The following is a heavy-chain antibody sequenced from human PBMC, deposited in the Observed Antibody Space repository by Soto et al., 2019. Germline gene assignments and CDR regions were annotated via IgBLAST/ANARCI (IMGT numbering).Heavy chain of an antibody. V-gene: IGHV4-59*01. Sequence: QVQLQESGPGLVRPSETLSLTCTVSGGSISGYYWSWIRQPPGKGLEWIGYIYYSGTTSYNPSLNSGVTMSVDTSKNQFSLKVNSVTAADTAVYYCAREAYYGSGATVVAYWGQGTLVTVSS. D-gene: IGHD3-10*01. CDR3: AREAYYGSGATVVAY. CDR2: IYYSGTT. CDR1: GGSISGYY. J-gene: IGHJ4*02.